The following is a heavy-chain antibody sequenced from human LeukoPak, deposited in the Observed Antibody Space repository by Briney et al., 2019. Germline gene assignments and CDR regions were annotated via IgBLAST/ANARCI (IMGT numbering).Heavy chain of an antibody. CDR2: ISSSSSYI. Sequence: KSGGSLRLSCAASGFTFSSYSMNWVRQAPGKGLEWVSSISSSSSYIYYADSVKGRFTISRDNAKNSLYLQMNSLRAEDTAVYYCARDPTMIVVPYFDYWGQGTLVTVSS. CDR1: GFTFSSYS. D-gene: IGHD3-22*01. CDR3: ARDPTMIVVPYFDY. V-gene: IGHV3-21*01. J-gene: IGHJ4*02.